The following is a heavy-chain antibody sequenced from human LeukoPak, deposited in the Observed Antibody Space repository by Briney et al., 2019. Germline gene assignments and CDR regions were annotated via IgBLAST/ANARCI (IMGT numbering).Heavy chain of an antibody. J-gene: IGHJ4*02. CDR3: ARGNKDYYDSSGYFPGDY. Sequence: GGSLRLSCAASRFTFSHYTMNWVRQAPGKGLEWVSSISSSSSYIYYADSVKGRFTISRDNAKTSLYLQMDSLRAEDTAVYYCARGNKDYYDSSGYFPGDYWGQGTLVTVSS. D-gene: IGHD3-22*01. CDR1: RFTFSHYT. V-gene: IGHV3-21*01. CDR2: ISSSSSYI.